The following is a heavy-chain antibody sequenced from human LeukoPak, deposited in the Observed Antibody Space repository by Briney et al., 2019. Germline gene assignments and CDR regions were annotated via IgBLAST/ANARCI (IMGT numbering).Heavy chain of an antibody. J-gene: IGHJ6*03. CDR3: ARDQSYDFWSDCYDSMDV. V-gene: IGHV3-66*02. Sequence: GRSLSLACAVSGLTVSSNYMRWVRQAPGNGLEWVSVIYSGGSTYYADSVKGRFTISRDNSKNTLYLQMNSLRAEDRAVYYCARDQSYDFWSDCYDSMDVWGKGTTVTVSS. D-gene: IGHD3-3*01. CDR2: IYSGGST. CDR1: GLTVSSNY.